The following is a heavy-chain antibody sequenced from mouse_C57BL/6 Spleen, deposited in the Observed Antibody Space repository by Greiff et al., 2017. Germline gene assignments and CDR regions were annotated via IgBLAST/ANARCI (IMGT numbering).Heavy chain of an antibody. D-gene: IGHD3-3*01. V-gene: IGHV3-6*01. CDR2: ISYDGSN. Sequence: VQLQESGPGLVKPSQSLSLTCSVTGYSITSGYYWNWIRQFPGNKLEWMGYISYDGSNNYNPSLKNRISITRDTSKNQFFLKLNSVTTEDTATYYCARRGWPAWFAYWGQGTLVTVSA. CDR1: GYSITSGYY. J-gene: IGHJ3*01. CDR3: ARRGWPAWFAY.